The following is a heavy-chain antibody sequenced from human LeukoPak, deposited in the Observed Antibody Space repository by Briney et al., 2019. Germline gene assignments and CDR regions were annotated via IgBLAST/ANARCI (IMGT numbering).Heavy chain of an antibody. CDR1: GGSFSGYY. CDR3: ARGGGRYSSGWSIRYPNHYFDY. J-gene: IGHJ4*02. D-gene: IGHD6-19*01. V-gene: IGHV4-34*01. Sequence: SETLSLTCAVYGGSFSGYYWSGLRQPPGKGLEWMGEINQSGSTNYNPSLKSRVTISVDTSKNQFSLKLSSVTAADTAVYYCARGGGRYSSGWSIRYPNHYFDYWGQGTLVTVSS. CDR2: INQSGST.